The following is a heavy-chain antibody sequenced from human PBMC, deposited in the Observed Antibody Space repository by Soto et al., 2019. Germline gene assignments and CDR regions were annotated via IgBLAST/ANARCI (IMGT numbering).Heavy chain of an antibody. J-gene: IGHJ6*03. Sequence: QVQLVQSGAEVRKPGASVTVSCRSSGDSFNDYYIHWVRQAPGQGFEWMGWINPNASVTTYAQKFQGWVSMTMDTSIRTVYMQLSRLRSDDTAVYYCARESGGATATLGYYYFYMDVWGTGTTVTVSS. CDR1: GDSFNDYY. V-gene: IGHV1-2*04. CDR3: ARESGGATATLGYYYFYMDV. CDR2: INPNASVT. D-gene: IGHD5-12*01.